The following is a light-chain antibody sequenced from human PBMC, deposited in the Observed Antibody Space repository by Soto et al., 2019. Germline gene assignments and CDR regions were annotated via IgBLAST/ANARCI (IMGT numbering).Light chain of an antibody. V-gene: IGKV3-11*01. J-gene: IGKJ5*01. Sequence: EIVLTQSPATLSLSPGERATLSCRASQSVSSYLACYQQKPGQAPRLLIYDASNRATGIPARFSGSGSVTDFTLTISSLEPEDFAVYYSQQRSNWPTFGQGTRLEIK. CDR1: QSVSSY. CDR3: QQRSNWPT. CDR2: DAS.